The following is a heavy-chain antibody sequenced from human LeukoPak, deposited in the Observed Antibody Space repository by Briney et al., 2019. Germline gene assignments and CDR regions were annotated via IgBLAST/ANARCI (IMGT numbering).Heavy chain of an antibody. CDR1: GGSVSSGSYY. D-gene: IGHD3-10*01. V-gene: IGHV4-61*01. J-gene: IGHJ4*02. Sequence: PSETLSLTCTVSGGSVSSGSYYWSWIRQPPGKGLQWIGYIYYSGSTNYNPSLMSRATISEDTSKNQVSLKLSSVTAADTAIYYCARGPAWYFNYWGQGALVTVSS. CDR3: ARGPAWYFNY. CDR2: IYYSGST.